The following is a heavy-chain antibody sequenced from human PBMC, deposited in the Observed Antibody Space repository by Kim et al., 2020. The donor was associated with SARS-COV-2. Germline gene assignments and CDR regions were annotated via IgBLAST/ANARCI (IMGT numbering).Heavy chain of an antibody. J-gene: IGHJ5*02. CDR1: GGTFSSYA. CDR2: IIPIFGTA. D-gene: IGHD2-2*01. CDR3: AREGCSSTSCYDWMTWFDP. Sequence: SVKVSCKASGGTFSSYAISWVRQAPGQGLEWMGGIIPIFGTANYAQKFQGRVTITADESTSTAYMELSSLRSEDTAVYYCAREGCSSTSCYDWMTWFDPWGQGTLVPVSS. V-gene: IGHV1-69*13.